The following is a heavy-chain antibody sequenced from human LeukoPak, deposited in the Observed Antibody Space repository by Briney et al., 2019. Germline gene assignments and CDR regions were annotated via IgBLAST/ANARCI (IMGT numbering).Heavy chain of an antibody. CDR1: GGSISSYY. Sequence: SETLSLTCTVSGGSISSYYWSWIRQPPGKGLEWIGEINHSGSTNYNPSLKSRVTISVDTSKNQFSLKLSSVTAADTAVYYCARHPRYGSGSYALDYWGQGTLVTVSS. CDR3: ARHPRYGSGSYALDY. CDR2: INHSGST. V-gene: IGHV4-34*01. J-gene: IGHJ4*02. D-gene: IGHD3-10*01.